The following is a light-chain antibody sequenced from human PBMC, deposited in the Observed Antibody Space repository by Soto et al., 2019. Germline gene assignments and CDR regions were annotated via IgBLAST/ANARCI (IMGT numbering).Light chain of an antibody. J-gene: IGKJ1*01. CDR2: GAS. CDR1: QNINSN. V-gene: IGKV3-15*01. CDR3: QQYDDWPRT. Sequence: EIVMTQSPATLSVSPGERATLSCRASQNINSNLAWYQQNPGQAPRLLIYGASTRATGIPARLSGSGSGTEFTLTISSLQSEDFAVYYCQQYDDWPRTFGQGTKVEI.